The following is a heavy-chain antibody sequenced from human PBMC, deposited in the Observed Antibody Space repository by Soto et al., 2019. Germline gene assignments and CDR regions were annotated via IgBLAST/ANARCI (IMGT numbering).Heavy chain of an antibody. J-gene: IGHJ4*02. CDR3: AREGYGDHGKPFDN. D-gene: IGHD4-17*01. CDR1: GGTFSSYT. Sequence: QVQLMQSGAEVKKPGSSVKVSCKASGGTFSSYTISWVRQAPGQGPEWMGGISPLFGTANYAQKFQGRVTITADESTSTAYMQLSSLRSEDTAVYYCAREGYGDHGKPFDNWGQGTLVTVSS. CDR2: ISPLFGTA. V-gene: IGHV1-69*01.